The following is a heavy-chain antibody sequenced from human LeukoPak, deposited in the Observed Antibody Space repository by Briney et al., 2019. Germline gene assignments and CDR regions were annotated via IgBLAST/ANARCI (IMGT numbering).Heavy chain of an antibody. CDR3: AKESSASYYFDY. CDR1: GSTFSTNG. CDR2: IPYDGRNT. Sequence: GGSLRLSCAASGSTFSTNGMYGVRQAPGKGLEWVAFIPYDGRNTYYADSVRGRFTISRDTSKNTLYLQMISLRAEDTAVYYCAKESSASYYFDYWGQGTLVTVSS. V-gene: IGHV3-30*02. D-gene: IGHD3-10*01. J-gene: IGHJ4*02.